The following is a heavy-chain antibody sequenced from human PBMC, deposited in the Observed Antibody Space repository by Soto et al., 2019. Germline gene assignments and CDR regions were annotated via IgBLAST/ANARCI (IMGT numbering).Heavy chain of an antibody. V-gene: IGHV1-69*06. CDR1: GGTFSTYV. J-gene: IGHJ4*02. Sequence: QVQLVQSGAEVMKPGSSVKVSCKASGGTFSTYVINWVRQAPGQGLEWMGGIIPLFGTANYAQKFQGRVTITAEKSTSTVYMDLSSLRSEDTAVYYCAFVDTAMITPYWGPGTLVTVSS. D-gene: IGHD5-18*01. CDR2: IIPLFGTA. CDR3: AFVDTAMITPY.